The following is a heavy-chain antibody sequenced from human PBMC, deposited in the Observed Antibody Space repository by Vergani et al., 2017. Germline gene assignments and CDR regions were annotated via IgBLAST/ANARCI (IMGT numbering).Heavy chain of an antibody. CDR3: ARDESYYYGMDV. J-gene: IGHJ6*02. CDR1: GFTFSSYG. Sequence: QVQLVESGGGVVQPGRSLRLSCAASGFTFSSYGMHWVRQAPGKGLEWVAVIWYDGSNKYYADSVKGRFTISRDNSKNTLYLQMNSPRAEDTAVYYCARDESYYYGMDVWGQGTTVTVSS. CDR2: IWYDGSNK. V-gene: IGHV3-33*01.